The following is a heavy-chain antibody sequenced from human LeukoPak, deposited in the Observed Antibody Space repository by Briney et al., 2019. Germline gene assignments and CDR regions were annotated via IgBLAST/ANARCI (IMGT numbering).Heavy chain of an antibody. Sequence: GGSLRLSCVASGFIFSDYGMDWVRQAPGKGLEWISYISASSSFIDYADSVKGRFTISRDNAKNSLFLQMHSLTVEDTAVYYCARGGAARPDYWGQGTLVTVSS. J-gene: IGHJ4*02. CDR3: ARGGAARPDY. D-gene: IGHD6-6*01. V-gene: IGHV3-48*01. CDR2: ISASSSFI. CDR1: GFIFSDYG.